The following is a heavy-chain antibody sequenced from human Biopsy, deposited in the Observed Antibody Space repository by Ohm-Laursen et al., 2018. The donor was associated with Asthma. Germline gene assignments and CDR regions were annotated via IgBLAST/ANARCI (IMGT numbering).Heavy chain of an antibody. D-gene: IGHD3-22*01. CDR2: VSSDGHNK. CDR1: GSVFSQCG. J-gene: IGHJ3*02. Sequence: SLRLSCAASGSVFSQCGMHWVRQGPGKGLEWVALVSSDGHNKYYEDSVKGRFTISRDNSRNRLYLQINRLTAEDSAVYFCARQSGQDYGDSSGFDIWGQGTKVAVSS. V-gene: IGHV3-30*03. CDR3: ARQSGQDYGDSSGFDI.